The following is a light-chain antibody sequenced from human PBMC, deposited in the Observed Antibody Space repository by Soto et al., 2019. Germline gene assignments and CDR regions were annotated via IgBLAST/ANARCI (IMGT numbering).Light chain of an antibody. V-gene: IGKV3-15*01. Sequence: EIVTTQSPATLSVSPGERVTLSCRASQSVSSNLAWYQHKLGQAPRLIIYGAATRASGIPARFIGRGSGTEITLTISCLQSEDFAVYYCQQYNNWPWTFGQGTKVDIK. CDR3: QQYNNWPWT. CDR2: GAA. CDR1: QSVSSN. J-gene: IGKJ1*01.